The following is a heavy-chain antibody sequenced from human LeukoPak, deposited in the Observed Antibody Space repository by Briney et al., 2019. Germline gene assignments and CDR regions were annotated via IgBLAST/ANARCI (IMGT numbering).Heavy chain of an antibody. J-gene: IGHJ3*02. D-gene: IGHD3-22*01. CDR2: IYYSGST. CDR1: GGSISSGDYY. Sequence: PSETLSLTCTVSGGSISSGDYYWSWIRQPPGKGLEWIGYIYYSGSTYYNPSLKSRVTISVDTSKNQFSLKLSSVTAADTAVYYCARDRTRGDYYDSSDPYLGAFDIWGQGTMVTVSS. V-gene: IGHV4-30-4*08. CDR3: ARDRTRGDYYDSSDPYLGAFDI.